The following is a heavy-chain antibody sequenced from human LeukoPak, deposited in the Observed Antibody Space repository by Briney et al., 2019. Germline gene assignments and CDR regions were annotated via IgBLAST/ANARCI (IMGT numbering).Heavy chain of an antibody. Sequence: SETLSLTCTVSGGSISSSSYYWGWIRQPPGKGLEWIGSIYYSGSTYYNPSLKSRVTISVDTSKNQFSLKLSSVTAADTAVYYCARHPPYGDGYKKREDFFDYWGQGTLVTVSS. CDR2: IYYSGST. CDR3: ARHPPYGDGYKKREDFFDY. D-gene: IGHD5-24*01. J-gene: IGHJ4*02. CDR1: GGSISSSSYY. V-gene: IGHV4-39*01.